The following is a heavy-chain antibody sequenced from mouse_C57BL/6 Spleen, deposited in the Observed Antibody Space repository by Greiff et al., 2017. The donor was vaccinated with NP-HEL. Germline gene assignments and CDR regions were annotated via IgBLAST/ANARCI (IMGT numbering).Heavy chain of an antibody. CDR2: IDPSDSYT. Sequence: VQLQQPGAELVMPGASVKLSCKASGYTFTSYWMHWVKQRPGQGLEWIGEIDPSDSYTNYNQKFKGKSTLTVDKSSSTAYMQLSSLTSEDSAVYYCARLHYYGSSYYWYFDVWGTGTTVTVSS. CDR3: ARLHYYGSSYYWYFDV. J-gene: IGHJ1*03. V-gene: IGHV1-69*01. CDR1: GYTFTSYW. D-gene: IGHD1-1*01.